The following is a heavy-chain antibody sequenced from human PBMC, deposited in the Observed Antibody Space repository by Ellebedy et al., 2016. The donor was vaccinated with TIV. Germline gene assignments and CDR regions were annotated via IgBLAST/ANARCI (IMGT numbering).Heavy chain of an antibody. J-gene: IGHJ4*02. CDR3: ATDGGWYRFED. CDR2: IKVDVSEK. CDR1: GFTFRRYW. D-gene: IGHD6-19*01. V-gene: IGHV3-7*03. Sequence: PGGSLRLSCAASGFTFRRYWMAWVRQAPGKGLEWVADIKVDVSEKYYLTAVEGRFTIARDNAKNLLFLQMNSLRAEDTAVYYCATDGGWYRFEDWGQGTLVTVSS.